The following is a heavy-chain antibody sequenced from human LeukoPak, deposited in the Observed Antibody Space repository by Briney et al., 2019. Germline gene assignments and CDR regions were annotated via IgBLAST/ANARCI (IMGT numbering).Heavy chain of an antibody. CDR2: ISYDATNK. CDR3: ARDRWPSVNTVTVSPPTDWYFDL. D-gene: IGHD4-17*01. Sequence: PGRSLRLSCAASGFTFSNYAMHWVRQAPGKGLEWVAIISYDATNKFFADSVKGRFTISRDNSKSTLFLQMNCLRPEDTAVYYCARDRWPSVNTVTVSPPTDWYFDLWGRGTLVTVSS. V-gene: IGHV3-30*04. J-gene: IGHJ2*01. CDR1: GFTFSNYA.